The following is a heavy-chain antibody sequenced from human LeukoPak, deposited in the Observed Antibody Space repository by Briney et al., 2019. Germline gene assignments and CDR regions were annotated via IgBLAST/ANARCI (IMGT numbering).Heavy chain of an antibody. CDR2: ISSSGSTI. Sequence: GGSLRLFCAASGFISSSYEMNWVRQAPGKGLESVSYISSSGSTIYYADSVKGRFTISRDNAKNSLYLQMNSLRAEDTAVYYCATEGYRDSYWGQGTLVTVSS. J-gene: IGHJ4*02. V-gene: IGHV3-48*03. D-gene: IGHD6-13*01. CDR1: GFISSSYE. CDR3: ATEGYRDSY.